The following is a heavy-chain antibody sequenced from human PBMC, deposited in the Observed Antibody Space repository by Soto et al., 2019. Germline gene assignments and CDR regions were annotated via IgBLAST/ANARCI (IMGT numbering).Heavy chain of an antibody. V-gene: IGHV3-30*18. Sequence: GGSLRLSCEASGFTFSAFGIHWVRQAPGKGLEWLAVISYDGTHQYYAESVKGRFTISRDNSKNTVFLQMNRLRVEDTAVYYCGKEIVPYYNGIDVWGQGTTVTVSS. CDR2: ISYDGTHQ. CDR3: GKEIVPYYNGIDV. D-gene: IGHD3-10*01. J-gene: IGHJ6*02. CDR1: GFTFSAFG.